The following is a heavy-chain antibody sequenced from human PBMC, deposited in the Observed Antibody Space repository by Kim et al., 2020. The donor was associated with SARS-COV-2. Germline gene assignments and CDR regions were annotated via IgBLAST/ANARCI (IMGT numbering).Heavy chain of an antibody. CDR2: IAWNSGSR. CDR3: AKDMAGSSLVRGVLVYGMDV. J-gene: IGHJ6*02. CDR1: GFTFGDYA. Sequence: GGSLRLSCAASGFTFGDYAMHWVRQAPGKGLEWVSGIAWNSGSRGYADSVKGRFTISRDNAKNSLYLQMNSLRREDTALYYCAKDMAGSSLVRGVLVYGMDVWGQGTTLTVSS. D-gene: IGHD3-10*01. V-gene: IGHV3-9*01.